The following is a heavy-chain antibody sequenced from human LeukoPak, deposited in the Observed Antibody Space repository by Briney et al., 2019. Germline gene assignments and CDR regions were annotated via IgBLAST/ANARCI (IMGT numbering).Heavy chain of an antibody. J-gene: IGHJ4*02. V-gene: IGHV3-43D*03. D-gene: IGHD4-23*01. CDR1: GFIFNDYA. CDR3: VKEGSDSAGQPLDY. CDR2: ISWDGGTT. Sequence: PGGSLRLSCAASGFIFNDYAMHWVRQAPGKGLEWVSVISWDGGTTNYADSVKGRFTISRVNSKNSLFLHMSSLSTEDTALYYCVKEGSDSAGQPLDYWGQGTLVTVSS.